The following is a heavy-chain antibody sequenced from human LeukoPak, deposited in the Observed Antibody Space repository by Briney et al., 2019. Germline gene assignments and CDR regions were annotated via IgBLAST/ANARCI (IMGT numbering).Heavy chain of an antibody. CDR1: GGSISSDY. Sequence: SETLSLTCTVSGGSISSDYWSWIRQPPGKGLEWIGYIYYSGSTYYNPSLKSRVTISVDTSKNQFSLKLSSVTAADTAVYYCARGTGYYDSSGYPPDYWGQGTLVTVSS. CDR3: ARGTGYYDSSGYPPDY. CDR2: IYYSGST. D-gene: IGHD3-22*01. V-gene: IGHV4-59*08. J-gene: IGHJ4*02.